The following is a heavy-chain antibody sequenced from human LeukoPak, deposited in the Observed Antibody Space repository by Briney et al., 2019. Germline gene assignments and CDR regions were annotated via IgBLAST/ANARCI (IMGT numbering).Heavy chain of an antibody. CDR2: IYPGDSDT. Sequence: GESLKISCKGSGDTFTNYWIAWVRQMPGKGLEWMGVIYPGDSDTRYSPSFEGQVTISADKSNSTAYLQWSSLKASDTAMYYCARDYGDSEGWFDPWGQGTLVTVSS. D-gene: IGHD4-17*01. CDR3: ARDYGDSEGWFDP. V-gene: IGHV5-51*01. CDR1: GDTFTNYW. J-gene: IGHJ5*02.